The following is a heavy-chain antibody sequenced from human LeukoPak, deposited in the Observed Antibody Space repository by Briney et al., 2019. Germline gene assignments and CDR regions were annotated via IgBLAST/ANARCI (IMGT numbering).Heavy chain of an antibody. CDR2: IYYSGST. J-gene: IGHJ4*02. CDR1: GGSISSYY. V-gene: IGHV4-59*01. CDR3: ARAEYYFDY. Sequence: SETLSLTCTVSGGSISSYYWSWIRQPPGKGLEWIGYIYYSGSTNYNPSLKSRVTITVDTSKNQFSLKLSSVTAADTAVYYCARAEYYFDYWGQGTLVTVSS.